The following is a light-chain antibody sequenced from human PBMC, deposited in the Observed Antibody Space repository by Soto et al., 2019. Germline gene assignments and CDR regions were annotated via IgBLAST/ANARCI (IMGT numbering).Light chain of an antibody. CDR2: EVS. CDR1: SSDVGSYNL. Sequence: QSVLTQPASVSGSPGQSITISCTGTSSDVGSYNLVSWYQQHPGKAPKLMIYEVSKRPSGVSNRFSGSKSGNTASLTISGLQAEDEADYYCSSYAGSSTVFGGGTKLTVL. CDR3: SSYAGSSTV. V-gene: IGLV2-23*02. J-gene: IGLJ2*01.